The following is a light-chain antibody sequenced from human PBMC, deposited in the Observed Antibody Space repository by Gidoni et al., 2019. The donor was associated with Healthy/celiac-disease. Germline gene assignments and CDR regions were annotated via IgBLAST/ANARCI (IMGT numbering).Light chain of an antibody. J-gene: IGKJ2*01. CDR3: QQYGSSPYT. CDR2: GAS. CDR1: QSVSSSY. V-gene: IGKV3-20*01. Sequence: EIVWTQSPGTLSLSPGERATLSCRASQSVSSSYLAWYQQKPGQAPRLLIYGASSRATGIPARFSGSGSGTDFTLTISRLEPEDFAVHYCQQYGSSPYTFGQGTKLEIK.